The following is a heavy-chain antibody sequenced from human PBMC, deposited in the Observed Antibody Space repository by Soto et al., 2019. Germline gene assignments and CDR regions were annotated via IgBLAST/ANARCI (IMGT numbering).Heavy chain of an antibody. CDR3: ARQEWELGVNYYCGMDV. Sequence: SETLSLTCTVSGGSISSSSYYWGWIRQPPGKGLEWIGSIYYSGSTYYNPSLKSRVTISVDTSKNQFSLKLSSVTAADTAVHYCARQEWELGVNYYCGMDVWGQGTTVTVSS. J-gene: IGHJ6*02. V-gene: IGHV4-39*01. CDR1: GGSISSSSYY. CDR2: IYYSGST. D-gene: IGHD1-26*01.